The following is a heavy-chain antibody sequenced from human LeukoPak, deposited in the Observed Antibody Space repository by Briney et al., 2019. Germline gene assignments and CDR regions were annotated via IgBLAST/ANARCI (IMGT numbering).Heavy chain of an antibody. V-gene: IGHV3-23*01. CDR3: AREDGGNYFDY. D-gene: IGHD4-23*01. Sequence: GGSLRLSCAASGFPFSSYGMSWVRQAPGKGLEWVSSITGSGGSTYYADSVKGRFIVSRDNSKNTLYLQMNSLRAEDTAVYYCAREDGGNYFDYWGQGTLVTVSS. J-gene: IGHJ4*02. CDR1: GFPFSSYG. CDR2: ITGSGGST.